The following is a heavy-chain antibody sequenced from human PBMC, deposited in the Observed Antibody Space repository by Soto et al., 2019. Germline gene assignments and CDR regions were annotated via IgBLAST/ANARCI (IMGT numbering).Heavy chain of an antibody. V-gene: IGHV5-51*01. CDR1: GYSFTXYW. J-gene: IGHJ3*02. CDR2: IYPGDSDT. Sequence: RGESLKISGKVTGYSFTXYWIGCVRQMPGKGLEWMGIIYPGDSDTRYSPSFQGQVTISADKSISTAYLQWSSLKASDTAMYYWGRSSGIWGTSPPFDSFYIWGQGTMVTVSS. D-gene: IGHD3-16*01. CDR3: GRSSGIWGTSPPFDSFYI.